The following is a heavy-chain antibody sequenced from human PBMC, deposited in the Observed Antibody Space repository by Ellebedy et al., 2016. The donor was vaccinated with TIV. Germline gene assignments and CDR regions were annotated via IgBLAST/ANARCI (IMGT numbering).Heavy chain of an antibody. CDR2: ISKSDTT. V-gene: IGHV3-48*01. Sequence: GESLKISCAGSGFTFNSYSMDWVRQAPGKGLEWISYISKSDTTYYADSVRGRFTISRDNAKRSLYLQMNSLRLEDTAVYYCARDAMIWIFDSWGQGTLMTVSS. CDR1: GFTFNSYS. D-gene: IGHD3-22*01. J-gene: IGHJ4*02. CDR3: ARDAMIWIFDS.